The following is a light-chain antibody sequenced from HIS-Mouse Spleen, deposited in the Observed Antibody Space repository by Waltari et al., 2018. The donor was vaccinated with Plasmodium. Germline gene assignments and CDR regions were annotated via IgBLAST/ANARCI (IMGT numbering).Light chain of an antibody. Sequence: EIVMTQSPATLSVSPGERATLPCRASQSVSSNLACYQQKPVQAPRLLLNGASTRATGIPARFSGSVSGTEFTLTISSMQSEDFAVYYCQQYNNWPRGTFGQGTKVEIK. CDR2: GAS. CDR3: QQYNNWPRGT. V-gene: IGKV3-15*01. CDR1: QSVSSN. J-gene: IGKJ1*01.